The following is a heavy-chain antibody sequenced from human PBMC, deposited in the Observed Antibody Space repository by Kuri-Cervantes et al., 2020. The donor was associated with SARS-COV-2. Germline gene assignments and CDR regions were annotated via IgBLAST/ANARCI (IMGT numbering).Heavy chain of an antibody. CDR2: IYYSGST. CDR3: ARGWDYGSGSYYPRGDYGMDV. D-gene: IGHD3-10*01. Sequence: SETLSHTCTVSGGSISSYYWSWIRQPPGKGLEWIGYIYYSGSTNYNPSLKSRVTISVDTSRNQFSLKLSSVTAADTAVYYCARGWDYGSGSYYPRGDYGMDVWGQGTTVTVSS. CDR1: GGSISSYY. J-gene: IGHJ6*02. V-gene: IGHV4-59*01.